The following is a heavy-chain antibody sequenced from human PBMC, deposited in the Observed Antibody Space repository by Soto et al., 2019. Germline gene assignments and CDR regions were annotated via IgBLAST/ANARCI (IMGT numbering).Heavy chain of an antibody. CDR3: AKGGRQWLVTSDFNY. D-gene: IGHD6-19*01. J-gene: IGHJ4*02. CDR1: GFTFSDYA. CDR2: VSHDGRNT. V-gene: IGHV3-30*18. Sequence: VQLVESGGGVVQPGRSLRLSCAASGFTFSDYAMHWVRQAPGKGLEWVAVVSHDGRNTHYADSVKGRFTISRDSSKNTVSLEMSSLRAEDTAVSYCAKGGRQWLVTSDFNYWGQGALVTVSS.